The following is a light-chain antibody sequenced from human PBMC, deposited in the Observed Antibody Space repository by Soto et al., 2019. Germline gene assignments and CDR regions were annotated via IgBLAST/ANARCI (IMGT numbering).Light chain of an antibody. CDR1: QSISSW. CDR2: DAS. Sequence: IQVTQSPSTLSASVGDRVTFTCRASQSISSWLAWYQQKPGRAPKLLIYDASTLESGVPSRFSGSGSGTEFTLTISRLQPDDFATYYCQQYNGYSTWTFGQGTKVDIK. CDR3: QQYNGYSTWT. J-gene: IGKJ1*01. V-gene: IGKV1-5*01.